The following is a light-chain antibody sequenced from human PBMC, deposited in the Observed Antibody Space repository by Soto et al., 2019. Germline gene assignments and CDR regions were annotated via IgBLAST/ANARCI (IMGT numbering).Light chain of an antibody. CDR3: ASYTGTDTPWV. J-gene: IGLJ3*02. V-gene: IGLV2-14*03. CDR2: DVS. CDR1: ASDIGYYNL. Sequence: QSALTQPASVSWSLGQSITISCTGAASDIGYYNLVSWYQQHPATAPKLIIYDVSHRPSGISFRFSGSKSGNTASLTIAGLRAEDEAAYDCASYTGTDTPWVFGGGTQLTVL.